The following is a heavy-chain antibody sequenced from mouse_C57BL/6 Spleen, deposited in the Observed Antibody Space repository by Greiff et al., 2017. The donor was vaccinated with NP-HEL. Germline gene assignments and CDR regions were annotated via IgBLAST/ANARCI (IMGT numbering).Heavy chain of an antibody. V-gene: IGHV1-54*01. CDR1: GYAFTNYL. CDR3: ARRGSVYYAMDY. CDR2: INPGSGGT. Sequence: QVQLQQSGAELVRPGTSVKVSCKASGYAFTNYLIEWVKQRPGQGLEWIGVINPGSGGTNYNEKFKGKATLTADKSSSTAYMQLSSLTSEDSAVYFCARRGSVYYAMDYWGQGTSVTVSS. J-gene: IGHJ4*01. D-gene: IGHD6-1*01.